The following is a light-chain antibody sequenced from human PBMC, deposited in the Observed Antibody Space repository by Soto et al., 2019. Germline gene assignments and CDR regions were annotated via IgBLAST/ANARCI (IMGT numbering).Light chain of an antibody. CDR1: QSVSSY. Sequence: EIVLTQSPATLSLSPGERATLSCRASQSVSSYLAWYQQKPGQAPRLLIYDASNRATDIPARFSGSGSGTDFTLTISGLEPEDFAVYYCQQRSNWLTFGGGTKVEVK. CDR3: QQRSNWLT. V-gene: IGKV3-11*01. CDR2: DAS. J-gene: IGKJ4*01.